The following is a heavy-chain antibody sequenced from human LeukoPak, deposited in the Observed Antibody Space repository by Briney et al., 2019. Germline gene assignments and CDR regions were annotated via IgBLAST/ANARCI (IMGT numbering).Heavy chain of an antibody. D-gene: IGHD6-19*01. CDR3: ARILASGWYVRLFDY. V-gene: IGHV4-59*05. Sequence: PGGSLRLSCAASGFTVSSNYMSWVRQAPGKGLEWIGSIYYSGSTYYNPSLKSRVTISVDTSKNQFSLKLSSVTAADTAVYYCARILASGWYVRLFDYWGQGTLVTVSS. CDR2: IYYSGST. CDR1: GFTVSSNY. J-gene: IGHJ4*02.